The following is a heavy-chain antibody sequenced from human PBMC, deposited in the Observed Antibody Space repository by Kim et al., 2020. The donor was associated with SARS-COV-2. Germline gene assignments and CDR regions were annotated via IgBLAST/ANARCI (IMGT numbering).Heavy chain of an antibody. D-gene: IGHD5-18*01. CDR2: INAGNGNT. V-gene: IGHV1-3*01. J-gene: IGHJ4*02. CDR3: AREVGGYSYGYFDY. CDR1: GYTFTSYA. Sequence: ASVKVSCKASGYTFTSYAMHWVRQAPGQRLEWMGWINAGNGNTKYSQKFQGRVTITKDTSASTAYMELSSLRSEDTAVYYCAREVGGYSYGYFDYWGQGTLVTVSS.